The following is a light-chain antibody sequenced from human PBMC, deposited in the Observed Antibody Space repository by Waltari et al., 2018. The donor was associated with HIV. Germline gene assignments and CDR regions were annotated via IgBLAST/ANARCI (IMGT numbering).Light chain of an antibody. CDR2: GYN. CDR1: SSNIGAAYD. CDR3: QSYDSSLSGYV. J-gene: IGLJ1*01. Sequence: QSVLTQPPSVSGAPGQRVTISCAGSSSNIGAAYDVNWYQQLPGTAPKLLIYGYNDRPSGVPDRFSGSKSGTSASLAITGLQAEDEADYYCQSYDSSLSGYVFGTGTKVTVL. V-gene: IGLV1-40*01.